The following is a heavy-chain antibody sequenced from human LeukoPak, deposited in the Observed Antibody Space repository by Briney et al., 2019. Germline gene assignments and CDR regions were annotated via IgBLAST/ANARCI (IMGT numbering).Heavy chain of an antibody. CDR3: VKASPDYYWYFDL. CDR1: GFSFSTYA. V-gene: IGHV3-23*01. CDR2: IGRSGSDT. Sequence: AGGFLRLSCAASGFSFSTYAMNWVRQAPGKGLEWVSVIGRSGSDTYYADSVKGRFTISRDNSKNTLFLQMNSLRAEDTAIYYCVKASPDYYWYFDLWGRGTLVTVSS. J-gene: IGHJ2*01. D-gene: IGHD5-12*01.